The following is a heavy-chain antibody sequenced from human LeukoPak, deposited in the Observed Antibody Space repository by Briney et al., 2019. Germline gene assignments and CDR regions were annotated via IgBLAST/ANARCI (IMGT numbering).Heavy chain of an antibody. D-gene: IGHD2-15*01. CDR1: EFKFDDYA. CDR3: VRSVVVVAATPTHFDL. Sequence: GGSLRLSCAAAEFKFDDYAMHWVRQGPGKGLEWAAGISWSSGHMEYAESVKGRFTISRDNARNALYLQMDGLRRDDTALYYCVRSVVVVAATPTHFDLWGRGTQVIVSS. J-gene: IGHJ2*01. CDR2: ISWSSGHM. V-gene: IGHV3-9*01.